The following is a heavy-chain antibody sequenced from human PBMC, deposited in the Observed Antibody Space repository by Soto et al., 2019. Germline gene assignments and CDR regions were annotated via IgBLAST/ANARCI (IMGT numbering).Heavy chain of an antibody. CDR2: INPRGGDT. CDR1: GYIFTSRY. V-gene: IGHV1-46*01. Sequence: QVQLVQSGAEVKKPGASVKVSCKTSGYIFTSRYMHWVRQAPGQVLEWRAIINPRGGDTIYEQRFQGRVTVTSATSTNTVYMEPSALRFEDTAVYFCARDRGGTDWENEVLDFWSQGTRVTVSS. D-gene: IGHD1-1*01. CDR3: ARDRGGTDWENEVLDF. J-gene: IGHJ3*01.